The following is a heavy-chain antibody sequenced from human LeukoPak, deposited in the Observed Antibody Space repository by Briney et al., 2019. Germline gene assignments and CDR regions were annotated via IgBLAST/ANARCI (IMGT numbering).Heavy chain of an antibody. V-gene: IGHV4-59*01. J-gene: IGHJ4*02. CDR3: ARGRRELPY. CDR2: YYYRGTA. D-gene: IGHD1-7*01. Sequence: SGTLSPTRPVSVGSHLRYQWRWIRPSPGNGLKGMGNYYYRGTAHYSPFLQSRVTISVDTSKNQVSLKLTSVATADTAVYYCARGRRELPYWGQGALVTVSP. CDR1: VGSHLRYQ.